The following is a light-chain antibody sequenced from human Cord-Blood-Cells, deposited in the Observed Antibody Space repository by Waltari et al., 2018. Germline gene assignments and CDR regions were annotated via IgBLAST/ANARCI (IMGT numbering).Light chain of an antibody. CDR2: AAS. CDR1: QGISSY. Sequence: IQLTQSPSSLSASVGDRGTITCRASQGISSYLAWYQQKPGKAPKLLIYAASTLQSGVPSRFSGSGSGTDFTLTISSLQPEDFATYYCQQLNSYPPSITFGQGTRLEIK. J-gene: IGKJ5*01. V-gene: IGKV1-9*01. CDR3: QQLNSYPPSIT.